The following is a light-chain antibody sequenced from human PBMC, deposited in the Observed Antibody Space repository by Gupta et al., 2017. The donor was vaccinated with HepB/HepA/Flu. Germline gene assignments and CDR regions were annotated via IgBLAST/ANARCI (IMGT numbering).Light chain of an antibody. CDR1: QSVLFTSNSKNY. V-gene: IGKV4-1*01. CDR3: QQDDNSPYT. Sequence: DIVMTQSPDSLAVSLGERATINCKSSQSVLFTSNSKNYLAWYQQKPGQTPKLLISWASIRESGVPGRFNGSGSGTDFSLTITNLQAEDVAVCYCQQDDNSPYTFGQGTKVEIK. J-gene: IGKJ2*01. CDR2: WAS.